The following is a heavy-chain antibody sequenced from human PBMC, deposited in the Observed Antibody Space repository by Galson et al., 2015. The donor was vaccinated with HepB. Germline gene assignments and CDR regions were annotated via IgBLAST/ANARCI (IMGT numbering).Heavy chain of an antibody. J-gene: IGHJ4*02. D-gene: IGHD6-19*01. CDR3: ARGYSSGWNLGGMLGFGDY. CDR1: GYTFTSYG. CDR2: ISAYNGNT. Sequence: SVKVSCKASGYTFTSYGISWVRQAPGQGLEWMGWISAYNGNTNYAQKLQGRVTMTTDTSTSTAYMELRSLRSDDTAVYYCARGYSSGWNLGGMLGFGDYWGQGTLVTVSS. V-gene: IGHV1-18*01.